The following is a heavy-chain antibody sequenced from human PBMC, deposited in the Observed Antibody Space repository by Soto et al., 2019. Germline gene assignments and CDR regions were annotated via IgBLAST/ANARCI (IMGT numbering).Heavy chain of an antibody. V-gene: IGHV1-18*01. Sequence: QVQLVQSEAEVKKPGASLKVSCRASGYNFANYGISWVRQAPGQGLEWMGWISAHNGDTKYAQKVQVRVTITADTSTSTAYMEMWSLRSDDTAVYYCARDAAYNDFWVGVMELYSYNMDVWGQGATVTV. D-gene: IGHD3-3*01. CDR2: ISAHNGDT. J-gene: IGHJ6*02. CDR1: GYNFANYG. CDR3: ARDAAYNDFWVGVMELYSYNMDV.